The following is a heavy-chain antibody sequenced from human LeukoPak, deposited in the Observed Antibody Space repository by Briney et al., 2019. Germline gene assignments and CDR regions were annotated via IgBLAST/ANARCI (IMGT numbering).Heavy chain of an antibody. V-gene: IGHV3-30*02. CDR3: ARVHVWGSYRSYYFDY. Sequence: GGSLRLSCAASGFAFSSYGMHWVRQAPGKGLEWVAFIRYDGSNKYYADSVKGRFTISRDNSKNTLYLQMNSLRAEDTAVYYCARVHVWGSYRSYYFDYWGQGTLVTVSS. J-gene: IGHJ4*02. D-gene: IGHD3-16*02. CDR1: GFAFSSYG. CDR2: IRYDGSNK.